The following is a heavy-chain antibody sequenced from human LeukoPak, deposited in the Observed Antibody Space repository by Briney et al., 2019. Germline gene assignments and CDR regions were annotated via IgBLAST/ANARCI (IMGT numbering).Heavy chain of an antibody. Sequence: PGGSLRLSCAASGFTFSSYAMSWVRQAPGKGLEWVSAISGSGGSTYYADSVEGRFTISRDNSKNTLYLQMNSLRAEDTAVYYCAKSPKIVVVNYDYWGQGTLATVSS. J-gene: IGHJ4*02. CDR1: GFTFSSYA. CDR2: ISGSGGST. D-gene: IGHD3-22*01. V-gene: IGHV3-23*01. CDR3: AKSPKIVVVNYDY.